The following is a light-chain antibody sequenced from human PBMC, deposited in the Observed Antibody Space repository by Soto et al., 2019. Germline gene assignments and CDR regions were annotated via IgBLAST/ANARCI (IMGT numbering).Light chain of an antibody. CDR1: SCNIGSNY. CDR3: ATWDSRPSAAI. J-gene: IGLJ2*01. Sequence: SVLTQPPSVSAAPGQKVTVSFSGSSCNIGSNYVSWYHHLPGTAPKLLIYDNGVRPSGIPDRFSGSKSGTSATLGITGLQTGDEAHYYCATWDSRPSAAIFGGGPKVTVL. V-gene: IGLV1-51*01. CDR2: DNG.